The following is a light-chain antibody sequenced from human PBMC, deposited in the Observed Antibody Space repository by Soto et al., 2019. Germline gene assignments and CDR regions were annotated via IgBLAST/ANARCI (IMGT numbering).Light chain of an antibody. Sequence: QSVLTQPPSVSGAPGQRVTISCTGSSSNIGACHALHWYQHLPGAAPKLLMYGNSDRPSGVPDRFSGSKSGTSASLAITGLQPEDEADYYCQSYDDSLSGWVFGGGTKLTVL. J-gene: IGLJ3*02. CDR2: GNS. CDR3: QSYDDSLSGWV. V-gene: IGLV1-40*01. CDR1: SSNIGACHA.